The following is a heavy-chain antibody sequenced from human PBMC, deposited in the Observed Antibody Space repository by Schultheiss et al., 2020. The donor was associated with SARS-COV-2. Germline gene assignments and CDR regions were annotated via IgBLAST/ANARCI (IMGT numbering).Heavy chain of an antibody. D-gene: IGHD1-1*01. CDR1: GYDFTTYW. CDR3: ARRNDPYYYYGMDV. V-gene: IGHV5-51*01. CDR2: IYPGDSDA. J-gene: IGHJ6*02. Sequence: GESLKISCQASGYDFTTYWIAWVRQMPGKGLEWMGTIYPGDSDARYNPSFQGQVTMSVDTSLNTAYLQWTKLKASDTAMYYCARRNDPYYYYGMDVWGQGTTVTVSS.